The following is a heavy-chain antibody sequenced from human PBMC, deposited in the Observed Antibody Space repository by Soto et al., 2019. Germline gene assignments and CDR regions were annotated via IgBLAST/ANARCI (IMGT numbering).Heavy chain of an antibody. Sequence: QITLKESGPTLVIPTQTLRLTCTFSGFSLSTSGVGVGWIRQPPGKALEWLALIYWDDDKRYSPSLKSRLTITKDTSKNQVVLTMTNMDPVDTATYYCAHQPDYYDSSGYQDSGWFDPWCQGTLVTVSS. CDR3: AHQPDYYDSSGYQDSGWFDP. CDR2: IYWDDDK. J-gene: IGHJ5*02. V-gene: IGHV2-5*02. D-gene: IGHD3-22*01. CDR1: GFSLSTSGVG.